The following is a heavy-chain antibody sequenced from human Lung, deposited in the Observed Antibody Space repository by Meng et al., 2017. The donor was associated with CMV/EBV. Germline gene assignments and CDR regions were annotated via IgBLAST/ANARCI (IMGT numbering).Heavy chain of an antibody. J-gene: IGHJ5*01. CDR1: GYSISKGYY. D-gene: IGHD2-2*01. CDR2: IYHSGIT. Sequence: SETLSLTCTVYGYSISKGYYWCWSRQPPGKGLEWIGSIYHSGITYYNPSLKSRVSISVDTSKNQFSLKLGYVTAADTGVYYCARDYRTGCSSTSCYNWVDPWGQGTLVTVSS. CDR3: ARDYRTGCSSTSCYNWVDP. V-gene: IGHV4-38-2*02.